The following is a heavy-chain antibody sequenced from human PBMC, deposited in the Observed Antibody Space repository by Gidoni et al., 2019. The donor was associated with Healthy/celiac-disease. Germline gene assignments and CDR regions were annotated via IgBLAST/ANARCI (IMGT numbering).Heavy chain of an antibody. J-gene: IGHJ4*02. V-gene: IGHV1-2*02. CDR2: INPNRGGT. CDR1: GCTVTGYY. D-gene: IGHD1-26*01. CDR3: ARASGVGATLPDY. Sequence: QLVQAGAEVKKPGAPVKVSCKDSGCTVTGYYMHWVRQPPGQGLEWMGWINPNRGGTNYAQKFQGRVTMTRDTSISTAYMELSRLRSDDTAVYYCARASGVGATLPDYLGQGTLVTVSS.